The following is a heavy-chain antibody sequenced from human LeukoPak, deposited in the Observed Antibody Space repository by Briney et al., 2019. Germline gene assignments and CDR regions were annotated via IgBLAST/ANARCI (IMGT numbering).Heavy chain of an antibody. CDR2: INAGNGNI. CDR3: ARGVEAGYCSSTSCYAANWFDP. Sequence: ASVKVSCKASGYTFTSYAMHWVRQAPGQRLEWMGWINAGNGNIKYSQKFQGRVTITRDTSASTAYMELSSLRSEDTAVYYCARGVEAGYCSSTSCYAANWFDPWGQGTLVTVSS. CDR1: GYTFTSYA. V-gene: IGHV1-3*01. J-gene: IGHJ5*02. D-gene: IGHD2-2*01.